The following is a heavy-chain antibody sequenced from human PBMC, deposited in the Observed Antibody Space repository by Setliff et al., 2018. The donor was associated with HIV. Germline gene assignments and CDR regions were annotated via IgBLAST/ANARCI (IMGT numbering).Heavy chain of an antibody. CDR3: ARGFSVYSSSDPLLNWFDP. J-gene: IGHJ5*02. D-gene: IGHD6-6*01. CDR2: INAGNGNT. Sequence: ASVKVSCKASGYTFTSYAMHWVRQAPGQRLEWMGWINAGNGNTKYSQKFQGRVTITRDTSASTAYMELSSLSSEDTAEYYCARGFSVYSSSDPLLNWFDPWGQGTLVTVS. CDR1: GYTFTSYA. V-gene: IGHV1-3*01.